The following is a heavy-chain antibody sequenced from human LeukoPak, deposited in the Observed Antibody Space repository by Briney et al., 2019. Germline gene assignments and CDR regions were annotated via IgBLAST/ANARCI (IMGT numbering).Heavy chain of an antibody. CDR2: ISWNSGSI. CDR1: GFTFDDYA. D-gene: IGHD3-10*01. CDR3: AKAVQYYYGSGRYHWFDP. Sequence: GGSLRLSCAASGFTFDDYAMHWVRQAPGKGLEWVSGISWNSGSIGYADSVKGRFTISRDNAKNSLYLQMNSLRAEDTALYYCAKAVQYYYGSGRYHWFDPWGQGTLVTVSS. J-gene: IGHJ5*02. V-gene: IGHV3-9*01.